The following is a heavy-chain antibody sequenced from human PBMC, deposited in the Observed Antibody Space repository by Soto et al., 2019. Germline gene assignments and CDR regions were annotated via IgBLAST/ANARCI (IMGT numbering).Heavy chain of an antibody. CDR2: IYYSGST. D-gene: IGHD5-18*01. Sequence: SETLSLTCTVSGGSISSGGYYWSWIRQHPGKGLERIGNIYYSGSTYYNPSLKSRVTISVDTSKNQFSLKLSSVTAADTAVYYCARALAMAYNWFDPWGQGTLVTVSS. CDR1: GGSISSGGYY. V-gene: IGHV4-31*03. J-gene: IGHJ5*02. CDR3: ARALAMAYNWFDP.